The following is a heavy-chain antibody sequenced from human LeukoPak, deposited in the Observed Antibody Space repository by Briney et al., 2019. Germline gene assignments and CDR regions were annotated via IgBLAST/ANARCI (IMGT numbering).Heavy chain of an antibody. CDR3: ARDRELGY. CDR2: INHVGST. J-gene: IGHJ4*02. CDR1: GGSFSGFY. Sequence: SETLSLTCAVYGGSFSGFYWTWIRQPPGKGLEWIGEINHVGSTNYNPSLKNRVTISLDTSKNQFSLKLTSVTAADTAVYYCARDRELGYWGQGVLVTVSS. D-gene: IGHD3-10*01. V-gene: IGHV4-34*01.